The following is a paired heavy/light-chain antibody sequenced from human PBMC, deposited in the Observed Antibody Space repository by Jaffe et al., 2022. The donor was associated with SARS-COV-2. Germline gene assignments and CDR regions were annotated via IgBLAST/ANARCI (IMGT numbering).Heavy chain of an antibody. J-gene: IGHJ6*02. Sequence: QVQLVQSGAEVKKPGSSVKVSCKASGGTFSSYTISWVRQAPGQGLEWMGRIIPILGIANYAQKFQGRVTITADKSTSTAYMELSSLRSEDTAVYYCASEPPGIAARPGYYYYGMDVWGQGTTVTVSS. CDR3: ASEPPGIAARPGYYYYGMDV. CDR1: GGTFSSYT. CDR2: IIPILGIA. V-gene: IGHV1-69*02. D-gene: IGHD6-6*01.
Light chain of an antibody. CDR3: QQYGSSPNT. Sequence: EIVLTQSPGTLSLSPGERATLSCRASQSVSSSYLAWYQQKPGQAPRLLIYGASSRATGIPDRFSGSGSGTDFTLTISRLEPEDFAVYYCQQYGSSPNTFGQGTKVEIK. V-gene: IGKV3-20*01. CDR2: GAS. J-gene: IGKJ1*01. CDR1: QSVSSSY.